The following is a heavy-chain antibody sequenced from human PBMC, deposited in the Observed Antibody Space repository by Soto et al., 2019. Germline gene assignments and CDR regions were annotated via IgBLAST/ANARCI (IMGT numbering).Heavy chain of an antibody. CDR1: GFTYSNAW. CDR3: TTDLAGAPGWLDT. CDR2: IKSKTDGGTT. V-gene: IGHV3-15*01. J-gene: IGHJ5*02. D-gene: IGHD6-13*01. Sequence: SAWSLRLYCASSGFTYSNAWMSWVRQAPGKGLEWVGRIKSKTDGGTTDYAAPVKGTFTISRGDSKNTLYVHMNSLKTEDTAVYSRTTDLAGAPGWLDTWGQGP.